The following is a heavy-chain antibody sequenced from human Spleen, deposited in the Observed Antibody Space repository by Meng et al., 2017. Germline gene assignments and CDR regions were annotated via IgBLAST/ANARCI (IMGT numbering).Heavy chain of an antibody. Sequence: SCKASGYTFTDYYMHWVRQAPGQGLEWVSAIGTAGDTYYPGSVKGRFTISRDNAKNSLYLQMNSLRAEDTAVCYCARDLEYYDYVWGGYRYINAFDIWGQGTMVTVSS. CDR2: IGTAGDT. CDR1: GYTFTDYY. J-gene: IGHJ3*02. D-gene: IGHD3-16*02. V-gene: IGHV3-13*01. CDR3: ARDLEYYDYVWGGYRYINAFDI.